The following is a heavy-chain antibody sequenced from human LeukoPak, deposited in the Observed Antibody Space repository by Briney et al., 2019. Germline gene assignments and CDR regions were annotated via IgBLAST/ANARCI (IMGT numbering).Heavy chain of an antibody. Sequence: GGSLRLSCAASGFTFNSYAMYWVRQAPGKGLEWVSGIFGSGGSAHYADSVKGRFTISRDNSKNTLYLQMDSLRAEDTAVYYCAKDNGGYVVFDSWGQGALVTVSS. CDR1: GFTFNSYA. D-gene: IGHD2-8*01. CDR3: AKDNGGYVVFDS. CDR2: IFGSGGSA. J-gene: IGHJ4*02. V-gene: IGHV3-23*01.